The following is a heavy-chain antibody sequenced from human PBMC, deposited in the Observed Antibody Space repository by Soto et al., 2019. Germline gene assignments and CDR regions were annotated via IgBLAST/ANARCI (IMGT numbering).Heavy chain of an antibody. CDR2: MYPGDSDT. Sequence: GESLKISCKTSGYSFASNWIAWVRQMPGKGLEWMGIMYPGDSDTRYSPSFQGQVTISADKSISTAYLQWSSLKASDTAMYYCARLSRPYYYYYGMDVWGQGTTVTVSS. CDR1: GYSFASNW. D-gene: IGHD2-2*01. CDR3: ARLSRPYYYYYGMDV. V-gene: IGHV5-51*01. J-gene: IGHJ6*02.